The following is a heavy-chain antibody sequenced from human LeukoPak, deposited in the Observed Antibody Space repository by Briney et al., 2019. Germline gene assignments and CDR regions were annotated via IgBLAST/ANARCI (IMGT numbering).Heavy chain of an antibody. J-gene: IGHJ6*04. Sequence: SATLSLTCAVYGGSFSGYYWSWIRQPPGKGLEWIGEISHSGSTNYNPSLKSRVTISVDTSKNQFSLKLSSVTAADTAVYYCARGRIVRYYYYGMDVWGKGTTVTVSS. V-gene: IGHV4-34*01. CDR2: ISHSGST. CDR3: ARGRIVRYYYYGMDV. D-gene: IGHD1-26*01. CDR1: GGSFSGYY.